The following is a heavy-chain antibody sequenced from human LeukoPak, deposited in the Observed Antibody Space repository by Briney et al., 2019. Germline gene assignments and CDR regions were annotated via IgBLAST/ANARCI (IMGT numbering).Heavy chain of an antibody. CDR1: GFTFSSYA. CDR3: ARDCGSGWYPCDWFDP. J-gene: IGHJ5*02. V-gene: IGHV3-30-3*01. D-gene: IGHD6-19*01. Sequence: GGSLRLSCAASGFTFSSYAMHWVRQVPGKGLEWVAVISYDGSNKYYADSVKGRFTISRDNSKNTLYLQMNSLRAEDTAVYYCARDCGSGWYPCDWFDPWGQGTLVTVSS. CDR2: ISYDGSNK.